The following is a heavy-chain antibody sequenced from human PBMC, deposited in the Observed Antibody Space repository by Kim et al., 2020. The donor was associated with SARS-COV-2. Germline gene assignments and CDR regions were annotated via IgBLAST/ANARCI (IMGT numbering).Heavy chain of an antibody. J-gene: IGHJ4*02. V-gene: IGHV4-39*01. D-gene: IGHD3-22*01. CDR2: LFYTGTT. CDR1: NASISSGSYF. CDR3: ARLIPHYYETTGYHVYFDW. Sequence: SETLSLTCSVFNASISSGSYFWGWVRQTPGRGLEWIGTLFYTGTTYYNPSLKSRVTFSVDTSKNQFSLELTSVTAADTAVYYCARLIPHYYETTGYHVYFDWWGQGSLVTVSS.